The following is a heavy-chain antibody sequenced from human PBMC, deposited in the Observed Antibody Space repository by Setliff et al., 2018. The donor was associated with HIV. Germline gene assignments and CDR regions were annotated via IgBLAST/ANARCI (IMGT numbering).Heavy chain of an antibody. CDR3: ARDSVVRGVMVGMDV. CDR2: IYYSGST. J-gene: IGHJ6*03. Sequence: TLSLPCTVSGGSISSYYWSWIRQPPGKGLEWIGYIYYSGSTNYNPSLKSRVTISIDTSKSQFSLKLSSVTAADTAVYYCARDSVVRGVMVGMDVWGKGTTVTVSS. CDR1: GGSISSYY. D-gene: IGHD3-10*01. V-gene: IGHV4-59*01.